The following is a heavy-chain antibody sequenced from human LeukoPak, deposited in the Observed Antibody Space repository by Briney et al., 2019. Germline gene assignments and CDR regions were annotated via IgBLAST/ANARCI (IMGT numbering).Heavy chain of an antibody. CDR1: GGTFSSYA. J-gene: IGHJ5*02. CDR3: ARVGYCSGGSCSNWFDP. CDR2: IIPILGIA. V-gene: IGHV1-69*04. Sequence: ASVKVSCKASGGTFSSYAISWVRQAPGQGLEWMGRIIPILGIANYAQKFQGRVTITADKSTSTAYMELSSLRSEDTAVYYCARVGYCSGGSCSNWFDPWGQGTLVTVSS. D-gene: IGHD2-15*01.